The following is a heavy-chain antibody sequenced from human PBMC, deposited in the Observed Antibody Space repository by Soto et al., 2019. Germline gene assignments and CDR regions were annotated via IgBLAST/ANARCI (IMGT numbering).Heavy chain of an antibody. CDR3: TVAGQFEY. D-gene: IGHD6-19*01. V-gene: IGHV3-30-3*01. J-gene: IGHJ4*02. CDR1: GFTFSSYA. Sequence: LRLSCAASGFTFSSYAMHWVRQAPGKGLEWVAVISYDGSNKYYADSVKGRFTISRDNSKNTLYLQMNSLRAEDTAVYYCTVAGQFEYWGQGTLVTLSS. CDR2: ISYDGSNK.